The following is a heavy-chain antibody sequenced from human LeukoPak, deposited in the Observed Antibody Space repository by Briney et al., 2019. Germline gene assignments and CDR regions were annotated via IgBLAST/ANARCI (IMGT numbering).Heavy chain of an antibody. CDR2: ISSSGSTI. V-gene: IGHV3-48*03. CDR3: AKDGGYCSGGSCYYYYYYMDV. Sequence: GGSLRLSCAASGFTFSSYEMNWVRQAPGKGLEWVSYISSSGSTIYYADSVKGRFTISRVNSKNTLYLQMNSLRAEDTAVYYCAKDGGYCSGGSCYYYYYYMDVWGKGTTVTVSS. J-gene: IGHJ6*03. D-gene: IGHD2-15*01. CDR1: GFTFSSYE.